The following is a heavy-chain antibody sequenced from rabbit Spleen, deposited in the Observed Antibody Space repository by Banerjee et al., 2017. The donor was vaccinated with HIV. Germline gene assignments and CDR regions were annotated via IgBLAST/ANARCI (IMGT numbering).Heavy chain of an antibody. CDR1: GFDFSTYS. D-gene: IGHD8-1*01. Sequence: QSLEESGGGLVKPGGTLTLTCTASGFDFSTYSAGWVRQAPGKGPEYIGYISADGSTYYASWAKGRFTCSKASSTTVTLQMMGLTAAGTATYFCARDAGTSFSTYGMDLWGPGTLVTVS. V-gene: IGHV1S40*01. J-gene: IGHJ6*01. CDR2: ISADGST. CDR3: ARDAGTSFSTYGMDL.